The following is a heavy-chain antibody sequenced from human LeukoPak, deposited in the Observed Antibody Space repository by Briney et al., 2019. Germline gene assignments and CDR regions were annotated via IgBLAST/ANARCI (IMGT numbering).Heavy chain of an antibody. CDR2: INHSGST. CDR1: GGSFSGYY. CDR3: AKVGGRQPVFDY. D-gene: IGHD3-16*01. V-gene: IGHV4-34*01. Sequence: PSETLSLTCAVYGGSFSGYYWSWIRQPPGKGLEWIGGINHSGSTNYNPSLKSRVTISVDTSKNQFSLKLSSVTAADTAVYYCAKVGGRQPVFDYWGQGTLVTVSS. J-gene: IGHJ4*02.